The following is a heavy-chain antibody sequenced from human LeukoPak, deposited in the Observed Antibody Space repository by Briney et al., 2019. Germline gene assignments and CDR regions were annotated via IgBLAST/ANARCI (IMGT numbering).Heavy chain of an antibody. CDR1: GFTFSSYV. V-gene: IGHV3-30*04. Sequence: PGGSLRLSCTASGFTFSSYVMHWVRQAPGKGLEWVAVISYDGSKKYYEDSVKGRFTISRDNSKNTLYLQMNSLRTEDTALYYCARQYDFWGQGTQVTVSS. CDR2: ISYDGSKK. D-gene: IGHD3-3*01. J-gene: IGHJ4*02. CDR3: ARQYDF.